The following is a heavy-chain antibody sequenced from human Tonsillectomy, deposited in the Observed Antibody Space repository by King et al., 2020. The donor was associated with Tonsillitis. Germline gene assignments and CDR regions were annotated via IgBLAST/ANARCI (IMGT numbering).Heavy chain of an antibody. J-gene: IGHJ4*02. CDR1: GGSISNYY. CDR3: AWRVAVRPRYYFDY. D-gene: IGHD6-6*01. CDR2: VYYTGST. V-gene: IGHV4-59*08. Sequence: QLQESGPGLAKPSETLSLTCTVSGGSISNYYRTWIRQPPGKGLGWVVFVYYTGSTNNNPALNSRFTISLDTSKKQFSLKLSSVTDADTAVYYCAWRVAVRPRYYFDYWGQGNLVTVSS.